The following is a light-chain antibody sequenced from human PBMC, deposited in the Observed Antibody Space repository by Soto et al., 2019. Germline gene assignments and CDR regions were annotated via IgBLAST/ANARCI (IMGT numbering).Light chain of an antibody. V-gene: IGKV3-20*01. Sequence: EIVLTQSPGTLSLSPGERATLSCRASQSVNSNYFAWYQQKPGQAPRLLIDTASSRATGIPDRFSGSGSGTDFTLTISRLEPEDFAVYYCPHYGNSRYTFGQGTKLEIK. CDR1: QSVNSNY. CDR3: PHYGNSRYT. CDR2: TAS. J-gene: IGKJ2*01.